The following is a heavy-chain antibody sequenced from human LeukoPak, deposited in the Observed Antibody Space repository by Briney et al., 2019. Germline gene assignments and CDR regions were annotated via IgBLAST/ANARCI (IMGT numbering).Heavy chain of an antibody. CDR3: ARHGGGDYYDSSGYYIND. Sequence: SETLPLTCTVSGGSISSYYWSWIRQPPGKGLEWIAYISDIGSINYNPSLKSRVTISVDTSKNQFSLKLSSVAAADTAVYYCARHGGGDYYDSSGYYINDWGQGTLVTVSS. V-gene: IGHV4-59*08. CDR2: ISDIGSI. J-gene: IGHJ4*02. D-gene: IGHD3-22*01. CDR1: GGSISSYY.